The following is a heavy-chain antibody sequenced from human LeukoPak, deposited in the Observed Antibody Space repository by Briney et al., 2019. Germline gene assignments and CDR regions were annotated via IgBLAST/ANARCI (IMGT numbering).Heavy chain of an antibody. CDR1: GYTFTGYY. Sequence: ASVKVSCKASGYTFTGYYMHWVRQAPRQGLEWMGWINPNSGGTNYAQKFQGRVTMTRDTSISTAYMELSRLRSDDTAVYYCARDQDSYYYDSSGSAPSDYWGQGTLVTVSS. CDR2: INPNSGGT. J-gene: IGHJ4*02. V-gene: IGHV1-2*02. CDR3: ARDQDSYYYDSSGSAPSDY. D-gene: IGHD3-22*01.